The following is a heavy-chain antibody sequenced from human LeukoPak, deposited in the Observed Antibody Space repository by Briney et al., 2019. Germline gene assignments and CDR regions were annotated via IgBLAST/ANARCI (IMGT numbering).Heavy chain of an antibody. Sequence: GGSLRLSCAASGFTFSRNWMSWVRQAPGKGLEWVANIKEDGSEKYYVDSVKGRITISRDNAKNSLYLQMNSLRGEDTAVYYCARDAPPTAYCGGDCSGAFDIWGQGTMVTVSS. J-gene: IGHJ3*02. CDR2: IKEDGSEK. V-gene: IGHV3-7*05. CDR3: ARDAPPTAYCGGDCSGAFDI. CDR1: GFTFSRNW. D-gene: IGHD2-21*02.